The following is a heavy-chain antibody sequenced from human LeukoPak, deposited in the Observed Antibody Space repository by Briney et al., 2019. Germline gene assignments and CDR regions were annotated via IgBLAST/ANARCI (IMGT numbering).Heavy chain of an antibody. J-gene: IGHJ4*02. V-gene: IGHV1-46*03. CDR2: INPSGGST. CDR3: ARDFDSTDSSGYYLDY. Sequence: GASVKVSCKASGGTFSSYAISWVRQAPGQGLEWMGIINPSGGSTSYAQKFQGRVTMTRDTSTSTVYMEPSSLRSEDTAVYYCARDFDSTDSSGYYLDYWGQGTLVTVSS. D-gene: IGHD3-22*01. CDR1: GGTFSSYA.